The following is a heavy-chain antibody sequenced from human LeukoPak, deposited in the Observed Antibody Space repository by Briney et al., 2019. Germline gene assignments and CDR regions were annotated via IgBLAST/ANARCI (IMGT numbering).Heavy chain of an antibody. CDR1: GYTFTSYV. J-gene: IGHJ3*02. CDR2: MNPNSGNT. Sequence: APLTVFCKASGYTFTSYVINLVRQAPGQWLERMGWMNPNSGNTAYAQKYEGRFTKNRNTSIGTAYMELRSLRSDGTAVYYCAGGAVRGSYSRQRAFDIWGQGTMVTVSS. CDR3: AGGAVRGSYSRQRAFDI. V-gene: IGHV1-8*01. D-gene: IGHD1-26*01.